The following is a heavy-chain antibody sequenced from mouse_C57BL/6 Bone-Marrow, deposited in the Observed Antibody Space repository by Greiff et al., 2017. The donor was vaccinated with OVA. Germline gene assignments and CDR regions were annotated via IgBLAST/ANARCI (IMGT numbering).Heavy chain of an antibody. CDR1: GFTFSSYG. D-gene: IGHD2-4*01. J-gene: IGHJ4*01. Sequence: EVKLVESGGDLVKPGGSLKLSCAASGFTFSSYGLSWVRQTPDKRLEWVATISSGGSSTYYTDNVKGRFTISRDNAKNTLYLQMSNLKSEDTAMYYVARRWRDDYDYYAMGYWGQGTSVTVSA. V-gene: IGHV5-6*02. CDR3: ARRWRDDYDYYAMGY. CDR2: ISSGGSST.